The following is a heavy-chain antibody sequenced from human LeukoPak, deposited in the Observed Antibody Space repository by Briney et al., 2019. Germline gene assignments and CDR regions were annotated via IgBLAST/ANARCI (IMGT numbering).Heavy chain of an antibody. J-gene: IGHJ4*02. CDR2: VSGSGDRT. CDR1: GFTFTSYS. Sequence: GGSLRLSCAASGFTFTSYSMNWVRQAPGKGLEWISAVSGSGDRTYYAGSVKGRFTISRDKSKNIVYLRMNGLRAEDTAVYFCANSRGYGSGNLWGQGTLVTVSS. V-gene: IGHV3-23*01. CDR3: ANSRGYGSGNL. D-gene: IGHD3-10*01.